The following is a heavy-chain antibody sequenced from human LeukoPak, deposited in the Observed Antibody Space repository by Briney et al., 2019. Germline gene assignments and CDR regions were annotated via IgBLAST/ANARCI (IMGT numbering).Heavy chain of an antibody. D-gene: IGHD2-2*01. V-gene: IGHV4-59*01. J-gene: IGHJ4*02. Sequence: PSETLSLTCTVSGDSISSYYWSWIRQPPGKGLECIGYIYYSGSTNYNPSLKSRVTISVDTSKNQFSLKLSSVTSADTAVYYCARGRYQLHYFDYWGQGTLVTVSS. CDR3: ARGRYQLHYFDY. CDR1: GDSISSYY. CDR2: IYYSGST.